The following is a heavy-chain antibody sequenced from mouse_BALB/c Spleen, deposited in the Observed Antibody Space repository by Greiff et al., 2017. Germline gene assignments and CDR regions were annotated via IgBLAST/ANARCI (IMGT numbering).Heavy chain of an antibody. Sequence: EVKLVESGGGLVKPGGSLKLSCAASGFTFSSYAMSWVRQTPEKRLEWVASISSGGSTYYPDSVKGRFTISRDNARNILYLQMSSLRSEDTAMYYCASYRSYYYAMDYWGQGTSVTVSA. CDR3: ASYRSYYYAMDY. V-gene: IGHV5-6-5*01. CDR2: ISSGGST. J-gene: IGHJ4*01. CDR1: GFTFSSYA. D-gene: IGHD2-14*01.